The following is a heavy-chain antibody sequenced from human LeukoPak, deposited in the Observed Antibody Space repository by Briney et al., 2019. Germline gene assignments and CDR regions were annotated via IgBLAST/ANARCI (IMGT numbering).Heavy chain of an antibody. V-gene: IGHV3-23*01. J-gene: IGHJ4*02. Sequence: GGSLRLSCAASGFTFSSYAMSWVRQAPGKGLEWVSAISGNGDSTYYADSVKGRFTISRDNSKNTLYLQMNSLRAEDTAIYYCAKDLGYYFDYWGQGTLVTVSS. CDR3: AKDLGYYFDY. CDR1: GFTFSSYA. CDR2: ISGNGDST. D-gene: IGHD3-16*01.